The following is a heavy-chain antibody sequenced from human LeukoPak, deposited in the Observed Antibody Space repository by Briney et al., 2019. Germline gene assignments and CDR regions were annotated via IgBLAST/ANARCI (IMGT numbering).Heavy chain of an antibody. D-gene: IGHD1-26*01. Sequence: GGSLRLSCATSGFTFSSYTMTWVRQAPGKGLEWVAIINNSGGTTYYVDSVKGRFTVSRDNSKNTLYLQMDTLRAEDTAVYYCTNQTYSGSRRFYSDHWGQGTLVTVSS. V-gene: IGHV3-23*01. CDR3: TNQTYSGSRRFYSDH. CDR2: INNSGGTT. J-gene: IGHJ4*02. CDR1: GFTFSSYT.